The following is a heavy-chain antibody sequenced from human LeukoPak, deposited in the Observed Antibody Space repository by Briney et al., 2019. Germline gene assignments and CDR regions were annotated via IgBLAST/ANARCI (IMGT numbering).Heavy chain of an antibody. V-gene: IGHV1-69*01. J-gene: IGHJ4*02. CDR3: ARRAPSLDGSNLYYFDY. Sequence: SVTVSCMASVGTFSTYAINCVRPAPGQGREWMGGIIPIFGTANYAQKFQGRVTITADESTTTAYMDLSSLRSEDTAVYYCARRAPSLDGSNLYYFDYWGQGTLVTVSS. CDR2: IIPIFGTA. D-gene: IGHD5-24*01. CDR1: VGTFSTYA.